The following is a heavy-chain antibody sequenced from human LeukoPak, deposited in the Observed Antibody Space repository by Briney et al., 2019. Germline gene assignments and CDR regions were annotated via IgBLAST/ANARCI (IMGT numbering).Heavy chain of an antibody. D-gene: IGHD3-9*01. Sequence: SVKVSCKASGGTFSSYAISWVRQAPGQGLEWMGRIIPILGIANYAQKFQGRVTITADKSTSTAYMELSSLRSEDTAVYYCARYFAGTLKKDIDYWGQGTLVTVSS. V-gene: IGHV1-69*04. CDR2: IIPILGIA. CDR1: GGTFSSYA. J-gene: IGHJ4*02. CDR3: ARYFAGTLKKDIDY.